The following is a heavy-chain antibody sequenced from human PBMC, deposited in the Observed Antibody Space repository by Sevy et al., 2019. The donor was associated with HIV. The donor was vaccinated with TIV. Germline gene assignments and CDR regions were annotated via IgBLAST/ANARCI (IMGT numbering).Heavy chain of an antibody. Sequence: SETLSLTCTVSGGSISSYYWSWIRQPAGKGLEWIGRIYTSGSTNYNPSLKSRVTMSVDTSKNQFSLMLSSVTAADTAVYYCARDKGANYYDSSGYHNWFDPWGQGTLVTVSS. CDR1: GGSISSYY. CDR2: IYTSGST. J-gene: IGHJ5*02. D-gene: IGHD3-22*01. CDR3: ARDKGANYYDSSGYHNWFDP. V-gene: IGHV4-4*07.